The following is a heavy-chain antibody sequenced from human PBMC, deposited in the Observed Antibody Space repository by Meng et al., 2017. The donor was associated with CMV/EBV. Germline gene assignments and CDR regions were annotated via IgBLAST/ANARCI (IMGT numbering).Heavy chain of an antibody. J-gene: IGHJ1*01. Sequence: LSLTCAASGFSFSRYWMTWVRQAPGKGLEWVANIRQDGSEAYYVDSVKGRFTIFRDNTKNSLFLQMDSLSAEDTAIYYCVRESSTFSWSEHLQHWGQGTLVTVSS. V-gene: IGHV3-7*01. CDR1: GFSFSRYW. CDR3: VRESSTFSWSEHLQH. CDR2: IRQDGSEA. D-gene: IGHD2-2*01.